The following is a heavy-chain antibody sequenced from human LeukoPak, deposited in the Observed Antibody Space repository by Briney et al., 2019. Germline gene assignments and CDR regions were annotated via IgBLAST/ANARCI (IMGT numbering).Heavy chain of an antibody. J-gene: IGHJ6*04. V-gene: IGHV4-38-2*01. CDR3: ATLVPGV. Sequence: SETLSLTCAVSGYSISSGYYWGWIRQPPGKGLEWIGSIYHSGSTYYNPSLKTRVTISVDTSKNQFSLKLSSVTAADTAVYYCATLVPGVWGKGTTVTVSS. CDR1: GYSISSGYY. CDR2: IYHSGST. D-gene: IGHD3-10*01.